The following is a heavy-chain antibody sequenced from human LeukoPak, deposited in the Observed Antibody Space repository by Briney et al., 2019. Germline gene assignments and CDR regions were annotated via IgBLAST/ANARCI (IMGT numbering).Heavy chain of an antibody. D-gene: IGHD2-2*01. CDR3: ARSLYQRPFYSAFDY. V-gene: IGHV4-34*01. CDR1: GGFFSGYY. Sequence: SETLSLTCAVYGGFFSGYYWSWIRQPPGKGLEWIGEINHSGSTNYNPSLNSRVTISVDTSKNQFSLKLSSVTAADTAVYYCARSLYQRPFYSAFDYWGQGTLVTVSS. CDR2: INHSGST. J-gene: IGHJ4*02.